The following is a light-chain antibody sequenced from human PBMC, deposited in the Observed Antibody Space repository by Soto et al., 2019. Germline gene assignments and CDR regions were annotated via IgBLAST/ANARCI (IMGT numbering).Light chain of an antibody. CDR2: GAS. J-gene: IGKJ3*01. Sequence: EIVLTQSPGTLSLSPGERATLSCRASQSVSSSYLAWYQHKPGQAPRLLIYGASGRATGIPDRFSGSGSGTDFTLTISRLEPEDFAVYYCQQYGSSIFTFGPGTKVDIK. CDR3: QQYGSSIFT. CDR1: QSVSSSY. V-gene: IGKV3-20*01.